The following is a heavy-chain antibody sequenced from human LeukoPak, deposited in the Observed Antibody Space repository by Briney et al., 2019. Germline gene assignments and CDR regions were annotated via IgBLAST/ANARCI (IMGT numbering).Heavy chain of an antibody. CDR3: TRLNTPYGANGGAFDI. Sequence: GRSLRLSCTASGFTFGDYAMSWVRQAPGKGLEWVGFIRSKAYGGTTEYAASVKGRFTISRDDSKSIAYLQMNSLKTEGTAVYYCTRLNTPYGANGGAFDIWGQGTMVTVSS. V-gene: IGHV3-49*04. D-gene: IGHD4-17*01. J-gene: IGHJ3*02. CDR1: GFTFGDYA. CDR2: IRSKAYGGTT.